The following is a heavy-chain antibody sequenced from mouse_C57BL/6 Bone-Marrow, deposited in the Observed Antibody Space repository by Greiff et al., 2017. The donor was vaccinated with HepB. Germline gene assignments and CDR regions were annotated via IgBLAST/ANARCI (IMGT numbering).Heavy chain of an antibody. Sequence: EVQLQESGGGLVKPGGSLKLSCAASGFTFSDYGMHWVRQAPEKGLEWVAYISSGSSTIYYADTVKGRFTISRDKAKNTLYLQMNSLRSEDTAMYYCARKAGRYGGQETSVTVSS. CDR3: ARKAGRY. V-gene: IGHV5-17*01. CDR1: GFTFSDYG. CDR2: ISSGSSTI. J-gene: IGHJ4*01.